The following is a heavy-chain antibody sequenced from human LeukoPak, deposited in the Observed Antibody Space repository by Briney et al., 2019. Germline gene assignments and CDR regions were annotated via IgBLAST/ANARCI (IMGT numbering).Heavy chain of an antibody. V-gene: IGHV3-23*01. J-gene: IGHJ4*02. CDR3: AKDWEMATIYYFDY. CDR2: ISGSGGST. CDR1: GFTFSSYA. Sequence: VGSLRLSCAASGFTFSSYAMSWVRQAPGKGLEWVSAISGSGGSTYYADSVKGRFTISRDNSKNTLYLQMNSLRAEDTAVYYCAKDWEMATIYYFDYWGQGTLVTVSS. D-gene: IGHD5-24*01.